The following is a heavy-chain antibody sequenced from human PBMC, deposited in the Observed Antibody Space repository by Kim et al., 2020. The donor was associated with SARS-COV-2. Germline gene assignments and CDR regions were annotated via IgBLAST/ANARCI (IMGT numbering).Heavy chain of an antibody. V-gene: IGHV3-23*01. CDR1: GFTFTTYG. J-gene: IGHJ4*02. D-gene: IGHD5-18*01. Sequence: GGSLRLSCAASGFTFTTYGMSWVRQAPGKGLEWVSAITGNGAITYYADSVRGRFTISRDNSKNTLYLQMNSLRAEDTAVYYCAKRGVDAVMGRLCDYWGQRTLGTVST. CDR3: AKRGVDAVMGRLCDY. CDR2: ITGNGAIT.